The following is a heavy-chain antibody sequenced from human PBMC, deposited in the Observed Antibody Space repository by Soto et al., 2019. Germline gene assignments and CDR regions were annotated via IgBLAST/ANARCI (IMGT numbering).Heavy chain of an antibody. V-gene: IGHV3-48*03. CDR1: GFTFSSYE. D-gene: IGHD6-25*01. J-gene: IGHJ1*01. CDR2: ISSSGSTI. CDR3: AGDRRLGGEYFQH. Sequence: EVQLVESGGGLVQPGGSLRLSCAASGFTFSSYEMNWVRQAPGKGLEWVSYISSSGSTIYYADSVKGRFTISRDNAKNSLYLKMNSLRAEDTAVYYCAGDRRLGGEYFQHWGQGTLVTVSS.